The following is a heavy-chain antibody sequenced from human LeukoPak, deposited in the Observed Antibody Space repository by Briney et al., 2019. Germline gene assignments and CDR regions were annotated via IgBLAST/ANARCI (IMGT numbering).Heavy chain of an antibody. J-gene: IGHJ4*02. V-gene: IGHV4-31*03. CDR3: ARGSTLIRGFDY. CDR1: GGSISSGDYY. D-gene: IGHD3-10*01. CDR2: IFYSGSA. Sequence: SQTLSLTCTVSGGSISSGDYYWNWIRQHPEKSLEWIGYIFYSGSAYYNPSLRSRVTISVDTSKNQFSLKLSSVTAADTAVYYCARGSTLIRGFDYWGQGTLVTVSS.